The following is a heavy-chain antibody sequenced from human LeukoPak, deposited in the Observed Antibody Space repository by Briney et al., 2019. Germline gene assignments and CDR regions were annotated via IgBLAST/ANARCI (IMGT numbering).Heavy chain of an antibody. CDR3: AKDTRMYGSGSYFDY. J-gene: IGHJ4*02. D-gene: IGHD3-10*01. CDR2: ISGSGGST. V-gene: IGHV3-23*01. CDR1: GFTFSSYA. Sequence: PGGSLRLSCAASGFTFSSYAMSWVHQAPGKGLEWVSAISGSGGSTYYADSVKGRFTISRDNSKNTLYLQMNSLRAEDTAVYYCAKDTRMYGSGSYFDYWGQGTLVTVSS.